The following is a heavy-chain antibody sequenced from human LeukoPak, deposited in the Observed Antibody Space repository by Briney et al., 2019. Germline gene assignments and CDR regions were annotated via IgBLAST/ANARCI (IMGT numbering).Heavy chain of an antibody. Sequence: SVKVSCKASGGTFSSYAISWVRQAPGQGLEWMGRIIPILGIANYAQKFQGRVTITADISTSTAYMELSSLRSEDTAVYYCARGFNYGGNSCRLDYWGQGTLVTVSS. J-gene: IGHJ4*02. CDR2: IIPILGIA. CDR1: GGTFSSYA. CDR3: ARGFNYGGNSCRLDY. D-gene: IGHD4-23*01. V-gene: IGHV1-69*04.